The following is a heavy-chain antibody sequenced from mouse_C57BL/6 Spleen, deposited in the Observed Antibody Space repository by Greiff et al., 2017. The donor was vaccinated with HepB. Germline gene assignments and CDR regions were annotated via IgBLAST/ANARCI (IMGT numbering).Heavy chain of an antibody. J-gene: IGHJ3*01. CDR3: ARSGANWDEIAY. V-gene: IGHV1-53*01. CDR2: INPSNGGT. D-gene: IGHD4-1*01. CDR1: GYTFPSYW. Sequence: VKLQQPGTELVKPGASVKLSCKASGYTFPSYWMHWVKQRPGQGLEWIGNINPSNGGTNYNEKFKSKATLTVDKSSSTAYMQLSSLTSEDSAVYYCARSGANWDEIAYWGQGTLVTVSA.